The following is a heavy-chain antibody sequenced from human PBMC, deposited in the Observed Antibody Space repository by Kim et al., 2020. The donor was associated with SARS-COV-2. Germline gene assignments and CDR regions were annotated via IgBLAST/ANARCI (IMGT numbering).Heavy chain of an antibody. V-gene: IGHV3-33*08. CDR1: GFTFSSYG. CDR2: IWYDGSNK. J-gene: IGHJ6*02. D-gene: IGHD5-12*01. Sequence: GGSLRLSCAASGFTFSSYGMHWVRQAPGKGLEWVAVIWYDGSNKYYADSVKGRFTISRDNSKNTLYLQMNSLRAEDTAVYYCARDRGMGRGYSGYLPIYGMDVWGQGTTVTVSS. CDR3: ARDRGMGRGYSGYLPIYGMDV.